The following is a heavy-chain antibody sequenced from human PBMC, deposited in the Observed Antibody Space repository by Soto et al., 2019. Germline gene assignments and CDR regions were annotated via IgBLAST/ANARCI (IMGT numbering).Heavy chain of an antibody. CDR3: ATQPRCDSSSWCYDY. Sequence: QVQLVQSGAEVKKPGSSVKVSCKASGGTFSSYTISWVRQAPGQGLEWMGRIIPILGIANYAQKFQGRVTITADKSTSTAYMELSSLRSEDTAVYYCATQPRCDSSSWCYDYWGQGTLVTVSS. CDR2: IIPILGIA. J-gene: IGHJ4*02. CDR1: GGTFSSYT. V-gene: IGHV1-69*02. D-gene: IGHD6-13*01.